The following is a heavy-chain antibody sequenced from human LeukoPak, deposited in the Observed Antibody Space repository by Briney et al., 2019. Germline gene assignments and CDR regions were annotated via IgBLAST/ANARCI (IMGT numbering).Heavy chain of an antibody. CDR2: INPSGGST. D-gene: IGHD1-14*01. V-gene: IGHV1-46*01. Sequence: ASVKVSCKASGYTFSSYYMHWVRQASGQGLEWMGKINPSGGSTSYAQKFQGRVTMTRDTSTSTVYMDLGSLRSEDTAVYYCAIPVGNRGDAFDIWGQGTMVTVSS. CDR1: GYTFSSYY. J-gene: IGHJ3*02. CDR3: AIPVGNRGDAFDI.